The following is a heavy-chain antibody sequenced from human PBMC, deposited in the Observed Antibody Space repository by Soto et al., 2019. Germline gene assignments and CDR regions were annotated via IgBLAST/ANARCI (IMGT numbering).Heavy chain of an antibody. CDR1: GYTLTELS. Sequence: ASVKVSCKVSGYTLTELSMHWVRQAPGKGLEWMGGFDPEDGETIYAQKFQGRVTMTEDTSTDTAYMELSSLRSEDTAVYYCATAWELPRSDAFDIWGQGTMVTVSS. CDR2: FDPEDGET. D-gene: IGHD1-26*01. CDR3: ATAWELPRSDAFDI. J-gene: IGHJ3*02. V-gene: IGHV1-24*01.